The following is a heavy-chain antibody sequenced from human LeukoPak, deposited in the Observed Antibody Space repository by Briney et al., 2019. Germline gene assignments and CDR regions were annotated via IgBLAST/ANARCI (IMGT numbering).Heavy chain of an antibody. V-gene: IGHV5-51*01. CDR2: IYPGDSDT. D-gene: IGHD3-9*01. Sequence: GESLKISCKGAGYSFTSYWIGWVRQKPGKGLEWMGIIYPGDSDTRYSPSFQGQVTISADKSITTAYLQWSSLKALDTAMYYCARQTVTGSGYFDYWGQGTLVTVSS. J-gene: IGHJ4*02. CDR1: GYSFTSYW. CDR3: ARQTVTGSGYFDY.